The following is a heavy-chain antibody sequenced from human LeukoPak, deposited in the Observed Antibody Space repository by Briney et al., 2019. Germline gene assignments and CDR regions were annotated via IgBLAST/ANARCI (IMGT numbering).Heavy chain of an antibody. Sequence: ASVKVSCKASGYTFTGYYMHWVRQAPGQGLEWMGWINPNSGGTNYAQKFQGRVTMTRDTSISTAYMELSRLRSDDTAVYYCARDLGAPYCSGGSCYANDYWGQGTPVTVSS. CDR2: INPNSGGT. CDR1: GYTFTGYY. D-gene: IGHD2-15*01. V-gene: IGHV1-2*02. J-gene: IGHJ4*02. CDR3: ARDLGAPYCSGGSCYANDY.